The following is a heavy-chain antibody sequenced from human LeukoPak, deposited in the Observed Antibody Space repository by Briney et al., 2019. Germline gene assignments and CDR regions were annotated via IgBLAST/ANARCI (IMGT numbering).Heavy chain of an antibody. Sequence: GGSLRLSCAASGFTFSNAWMSWVRQAPGKGLEWVGRIKSKTDGGTTDYAAPVKGRFTISRDDSKNTLYLQMNSLKTEDTAVYYCTTGRLVPAVVFDYWGQGTLVTVSS. CDR2: IKSKTDGGTT. CDR1: GFTFSNAW. J-gene: IGHJ4*02. CDR3: TTGRLVPAVVFDY. D-gene: IGHD2-2*01. V-gene: IGHV3-15*01.